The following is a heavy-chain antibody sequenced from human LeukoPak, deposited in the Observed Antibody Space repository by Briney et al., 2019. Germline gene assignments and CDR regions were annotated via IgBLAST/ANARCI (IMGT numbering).Heavy chain of an antibody. CDR3: ARGGIGITFGGVIVD. D-gene: IGHD3-16*02. CDR1: GYTFTSYG. J-gene: IGHJ4*02. CDR2: ISADNGKT. V-gene: IGHV1-18*01. Sequence: ASVKVSCKTSGYTFTSYGISWVRQAPGQGLEWMGWISADNGKTNYAQKLQGRVTMTTDTSTTTAYMELRSLRSDDTAVYYCARGGIGITFGGVIVDWGQGTLATVSS.